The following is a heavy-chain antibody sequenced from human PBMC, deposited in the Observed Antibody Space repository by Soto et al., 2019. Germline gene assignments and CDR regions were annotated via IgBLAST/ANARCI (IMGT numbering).Heavy chain of an antibody. CDR3: ASGYSGYDF. J-gene: IGHJ4*02. D-gene: IGHD5-12*01. V-gene: IGHV4-34*01. CDR1: GGSFSGYY. Sequence: ASETPSLTCAVYGGSFSGYYWSWIRQPPGKGLEWIREINHSGSTNYNPSLKSRVTISVDTSKNQFSLKLSSVTAADTAVYYCASGYSGYDFWGQGTLVTVSS. CDR2: INHSGST.